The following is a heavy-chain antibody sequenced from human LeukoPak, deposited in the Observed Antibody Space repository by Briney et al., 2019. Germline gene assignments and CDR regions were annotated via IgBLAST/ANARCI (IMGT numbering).Heavy chain of an antibody. Sequence: PGRSLRLSCAASGFTFSSYAMHWVRQAPGKGLEWVAVISYDGSNKYYADSVKGRFTISRDNSKNTLYLQMNSLRAEDTAVYYCARPLVRTRYYFDYWGQGTLVTVPS. CDR2: ISYDGSNK. CDR1: GFTFSSYA. CDR3: ARPLVRTRYYFDY. V-gene: IGHV3-30-3*01. D-gene: IGHD2-8*01. J-gene: IGHJ4*02.